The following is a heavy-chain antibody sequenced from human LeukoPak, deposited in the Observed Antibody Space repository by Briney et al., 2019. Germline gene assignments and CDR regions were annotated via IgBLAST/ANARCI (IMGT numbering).Heavy chain of an antibody. Sequence: PGGSLRLSCTASGFTYSTYCMSWVRQAPGKGLAWVASINGDGSDTDIVDSVKGRFTNSRDNAKNSVYLKMISLRVEDTAVYYCARWRRAQSEFEYWGRGTLVTVSS. D-gene: IGHD3-3*01. J-gene: IGHJ4*02. V-gene: IGHV3-7*01. CDR1: GFTYSTYC. CDR3: ARWRRAQSEFEY. CDR2: INGDGSDT.